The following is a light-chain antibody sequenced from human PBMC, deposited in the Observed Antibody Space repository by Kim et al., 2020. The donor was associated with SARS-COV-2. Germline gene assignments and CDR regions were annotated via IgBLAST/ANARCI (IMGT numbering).Light chain of an antibody. V-gene: IGLV1-40*01. CDR3: QSYDSSLSGPYV. CDR2: GSS. CDR1: SSNIGAGYQ. J-gene: IGLJ1*01. Sequence: RVTVSCAGSSSNIGAGYQVHWYQHLPGTAPKLLIYGSSNRPSGVPDRFSGSKSGTSASLAIDGLQTEDEADYYCQSYDSSLSGPYVFGSGTKVTVL.